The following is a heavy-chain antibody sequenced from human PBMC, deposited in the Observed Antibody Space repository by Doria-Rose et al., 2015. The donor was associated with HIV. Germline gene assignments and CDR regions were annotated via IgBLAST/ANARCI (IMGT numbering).Heavy chain of an antibody. CDR1: GVSLSSPGMG. D-gene: IGHD6-13*01. CDR2: IFSDDER. V-gene: IGHV2-26*01. CDR3: ARIKSSRWYHKYYFDF. Sequence: SGPVLVKPTETLTLTCTVSGVSLSSPGMGVSWIRQPPGKALEWLANIFSDDERSYKTSLKSRLTISRGTSKGQVVLTMTDMGPVDTATYYCARIKSSRWYHKYYFDFWGQGTLVIVSA. J-gene: IGHJ4*02.